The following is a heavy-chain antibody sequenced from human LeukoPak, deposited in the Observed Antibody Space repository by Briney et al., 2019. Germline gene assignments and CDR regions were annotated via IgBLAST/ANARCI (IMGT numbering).Heavy chain of an antibody. J-gene: IGHJ4*02. V-gene: IGHV3-23*01. CDR3: AKDLVRGDY. Sequence: PGGSLRLSCAASGFTFSSYALSWVRQAPGKGLEWVSGISESGGSTYYADSVKGRFTITRDNSKNTLYLQMNSLRAEDTAVYHCAKDLVRGDYWGQGTLVTVSS. D-gene: IGHD3-10*01. CDR1: GFTFSSYA. CDR2: ISESGGST.